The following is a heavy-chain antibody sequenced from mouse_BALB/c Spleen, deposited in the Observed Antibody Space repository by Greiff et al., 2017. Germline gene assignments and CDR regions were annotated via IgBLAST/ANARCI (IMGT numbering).Heavy chain of an antibody. CDR2: ISDGGSYT. CDR1: GFTFSDYY. J-gene: IGHJ4*01. CDR3: AREQGDY. Sequence: EVQGVESGGGLVKPGGSLKLSCAASGFTFSDYYMYWVRQTPEKRLEWVATISDGGSYTYYPDSVKGRFTISRDNAKNNLYLQMSRLKSEDTAMYYCAREQGDYWGQGTSVTVSS. V-gene: IGHV5-4*02.